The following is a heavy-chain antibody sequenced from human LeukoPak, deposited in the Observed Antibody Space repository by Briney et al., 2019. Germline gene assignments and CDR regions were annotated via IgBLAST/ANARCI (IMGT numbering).Heavy chain of an antibody. D-gene: IGHD1-26*01. CDR2: IRADGGTT. CDR3: ARDNTGSYEY. CDR1: GFTFSSYW. Sequence: GGSLRLSCAASGFTFSSYWMHWVRQAPGKGLEWVSLIRADGGTTHYADSVKGRFTISRDNSKNSLYLQMNSLRAEDTALYYCARDNTGSYEYWGQGTLVTVSP. V-gene: IGHV3-43*02. J-gene: IGHJ4*02.